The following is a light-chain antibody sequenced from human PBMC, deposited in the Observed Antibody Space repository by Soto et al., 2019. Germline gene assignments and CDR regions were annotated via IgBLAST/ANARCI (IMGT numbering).Light chain of an antibody. CDR3: QQYANSPIT. Sequence: ELVLTQSPGTLSLSPGESAALSCRASQPVSSNFLAWYQQKPGQAPRLLIYGVSSRASGIPDRFFGSGSGTDFTLTINRLEPEDVAVYYGQQYANSPITFGQGTRLESK. J-gene: IGKJ5*01. V-gene: IGKV3-20*01. CDR2: GVS. CDR1: QPVSSNF.